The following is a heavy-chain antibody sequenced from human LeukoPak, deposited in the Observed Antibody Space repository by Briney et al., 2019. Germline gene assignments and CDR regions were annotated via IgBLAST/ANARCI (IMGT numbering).Heavy chain of an antibody. Sequence: TGGSLRLSCAASGFTFSSYGMHWVRRAPGKGREGVTFIRYDGSNKYYADSVKGRFTTSRDNSKNTLYLQMNSLRAEDTAVYYCAKDRAYGDYEFDYWGQGTLVTVSS. CDR2: IRYDGSNK. CDR1: GFTFSSYG. J-gene: IGHJ4*02. D-gene: IGHD4-17*01. CDR3: AKDRAYGDYEFDY. V-gene: IGHV3-30*02.